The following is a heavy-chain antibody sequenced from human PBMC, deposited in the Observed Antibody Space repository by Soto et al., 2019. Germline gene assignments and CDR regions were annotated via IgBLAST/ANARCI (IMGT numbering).Heavy chain of an antibody. Sequence: EVQLLESGGGLVQPGGSLRLSCAASGFTFSSYAMSWVRQAPGKGLEWVSAISGSGGSTYYADSVKGRFTISRDNSKNTLYLQMNSLRAEDKSVYYCAKRSSRMSSPGQIDYWGQGTLVTVSS. J-gene: IGHJ4*02. CDR1: GFTFSSYA. D-gene: IGHD2-2*01. CDR2: ISGSGGST. V-gene: IGHV3-23*01. CDR3: AKRSSRMSSPGQIDY.